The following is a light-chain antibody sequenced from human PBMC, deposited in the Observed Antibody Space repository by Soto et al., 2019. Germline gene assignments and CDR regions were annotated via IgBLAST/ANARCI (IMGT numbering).Light chain of an antibody. Sequence: LTQPRSVSGSPGQSVTISCTGTSSDVGGSNYVSWYQQHPGKAPKLMIYDVSKRPSGVPNRFSGSKSGNTASLTISGLQAEDEADYYCCSYAGTYRFVVFGGGTKLT. CDR2: DVS. V-gene: IGLV2-11*01. CDR3: CSYAGTYRFVV. J-gene: IGLJ2*01. CDR1: SSDVGGSNY.